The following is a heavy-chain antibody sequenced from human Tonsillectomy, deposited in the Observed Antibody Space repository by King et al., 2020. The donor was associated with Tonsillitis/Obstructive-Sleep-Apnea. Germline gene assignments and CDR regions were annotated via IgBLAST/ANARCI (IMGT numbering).Heavy chain of an antibody. Sequence: VQLVESGGGVVQPGRSLRLSCAASGFTFSSYAMHWVRQAPGKGLEWVAVISYDGSNKYYADSVKGRFTISRDNSKNTLYLQMNSLRAEDTAVYYCARDRGPVYYDFWSGYWGCDYWGQGTLVTVSS. D-gene: IGHD3-3*01. J-gene: IGHJ4*02. V-gene: IGHV3-30*04. CDR3: ARDRGPVYYDFWSGYWGCDY. CDR1: GFTFSSYA. CDR2: ISYDGSNK.